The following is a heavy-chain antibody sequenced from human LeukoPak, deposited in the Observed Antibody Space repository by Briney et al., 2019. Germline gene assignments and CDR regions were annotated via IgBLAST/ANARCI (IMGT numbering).Heavy chain of an antibody. D-gene: IGHD2-2*01. Sequence: GGSLRLSCAASGFTFSTYGMSWVRQAPGKGLEWLSAITGSGDGTFYADSVKDRFTISRDNSKNTLYLQMNSLRAEDTAVYYCGERHRDSFYNFWGQGTLVTVSS. CDR1: GFTFSTYG. J-gene: IGHJ4*02. CDR3: GERHRDSFYNF. V-gene: IGHV3-23*01. CDR2: ITGSGDGT.